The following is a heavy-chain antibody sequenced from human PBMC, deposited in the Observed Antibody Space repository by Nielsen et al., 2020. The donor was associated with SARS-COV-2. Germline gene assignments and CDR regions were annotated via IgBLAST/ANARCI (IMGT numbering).Heavy chain of an antibody. Sequence: GGSLRLSCAASGFTFSSYAMHWVRQAPGKGLEYVSAISSNGGSTYYANSVKGRFTISRDNSKNTLYLQMNGLRVEDTAVYYCARVGASYRNSYGLDVWSQGTTVTVSS. CDR3: ARVGASYRNSYGLDV. D-gene: IGHD3-10*01. CDR1: GFTFSSYA. V-gene: IGHV3-64*01. CDR2: ISSNGGST. J-gene: IGHJ6*02.